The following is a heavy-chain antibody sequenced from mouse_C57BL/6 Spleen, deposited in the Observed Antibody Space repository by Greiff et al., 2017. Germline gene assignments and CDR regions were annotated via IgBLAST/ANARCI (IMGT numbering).Heavy chain of an antibody. CDR3: AIDDYYGSYAMDY. V-gene: IGHV1-72*01. Sequence: QVQLQQPGAELVKPGASVKLSCKASGYTFTSYWMHWVKQRPGRGLEWIGRIDPKSGGTKYNEKFKSKATLTVDKPSSTAYMQLSSLTSEDSAVYYCAIDDYYGSYAMDYWGQGTSVTVSS. D-gene: IGHD1-1*01. CDR2: IDPKSGGT. J-gene: IGHJ4*01. CDR1: GYTFTSYW.